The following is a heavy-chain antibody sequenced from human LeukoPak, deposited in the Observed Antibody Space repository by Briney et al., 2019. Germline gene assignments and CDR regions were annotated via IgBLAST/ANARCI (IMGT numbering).Heavy chain of an antibody. CDR3: ARGDSGSYYFDY. CDR1: GFTFSSYE. Sequence: GGSLRLSCAASGFTFSSYEMNWVRQAPGQGLEWVSYISSSGSTIYYSDSVKGRFTISRDNAKNSLYLQMNSLRAEDTAVYYCARGDSGSYYFDYWGQGTLVTVSS. CDR2: ISSSGSTI. J-gene: IGHJ4*02. V-gene: IGHV3-48*03. D-gene: IGHD1-26*01.